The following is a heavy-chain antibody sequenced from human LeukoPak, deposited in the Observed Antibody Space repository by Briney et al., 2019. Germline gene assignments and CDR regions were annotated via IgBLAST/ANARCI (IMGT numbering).Heavy chain of an antibody. Sequence: SETLSLTCTVSGYSISSGYYWGWIRQPPGKGLEWIGSISHSGSTYFNPSLKSRVTISVDTSKNKFSLKLNSVTAADTAVYYCARDLHEYYYDSSGSYWGQGTLVTVSS. V-gene: IGHV4-38-2*02. CDR3: ARDLHEYYYDSSGSY. J-gene: IGHJ4*02. CDR2: ISHSGST. CDR1: GYSISSGYY. D-gene: IGHD3-22*01.